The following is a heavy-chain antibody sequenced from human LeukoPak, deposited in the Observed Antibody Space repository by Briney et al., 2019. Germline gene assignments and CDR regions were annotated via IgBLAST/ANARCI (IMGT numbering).Heavy chain of an antibody. Sequence: GGSLRLSCAASGFTFSSHGMHWVRQAPGKGLEWVAVIWYDGSNKYYADSVKGRFTISRDGSKNTLYPQMNSLRVEDTAVYYCARAVRGVGSDYWGQGTLVTVSS. CDR1: GFTFSSHG. CDR3: ARAVRGVGSDY. V-gene: IGHV3-33*01. CDR2: IWYDGSNK. D-gene: IGHD3-10*01. J-gene: IGHJ4*02.